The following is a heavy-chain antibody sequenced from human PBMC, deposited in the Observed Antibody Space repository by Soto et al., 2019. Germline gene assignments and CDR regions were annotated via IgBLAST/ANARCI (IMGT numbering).Heavy chain of an antibody. CDR1: SGSISSGGYY. CDR3: ARGVSEDIVLVPAAIRTYYYYYYGMDV. D-gene: IGHD2-2*01. CDR2: IYYSGST. V-gene: IGHV4-31*03. J-gene: IGHJ6*02. Sequence: SETLSLTCTVSSGSISSGGYYWSWIRQRPGKGLEWIGYIYYSGSTYYNPSLKSRVTMTRNTSISTAYMELSSLRSEDTAVYYCARGVSEDIVLVPAAIRTYYYYYYGMDVWGQGTTVTVS.